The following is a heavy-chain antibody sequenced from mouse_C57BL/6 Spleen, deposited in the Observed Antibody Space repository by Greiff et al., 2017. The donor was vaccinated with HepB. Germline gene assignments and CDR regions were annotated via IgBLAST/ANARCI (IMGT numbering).Heavy chain of an antibody. V-gene: IGHV1-15*01. Sequence: VKLMESGAELVRPGASVTLSCKASGYTFTDYEMHWVKQTPVHGLEWIGAIDPETGGTAYNQKFKGKAILTADKSSSTAYMELRSLTSEDAAVYYCTRLSSGYVGDYWGQGTTLTVSS. CDR3: TRLSSGYVGDY. CDR1: GYTFTDYE. CDR2: IDPETGGT. J-gene: IGHJ2*01. D-gene: IGHD3-2*02.